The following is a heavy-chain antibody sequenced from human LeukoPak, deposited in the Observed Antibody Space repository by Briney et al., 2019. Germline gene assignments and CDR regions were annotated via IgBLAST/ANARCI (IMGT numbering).Heavy chain of an antibody. CDR3: ARGGAARPDY. Sequence: AGGSLRLSCAASGFTFSSYGINWVRQTPGKGLEWVSYISSSSSAINYADPVRGRFTISRDNAKNSLYLQMNSLRPEDTAVYYCARGGAARPDYWGQGTLVTVSS. V-gene: IGHV3-48*01. CDR1: GFTFSSYG. CDR2: ISSSSSAI. D-gene: IGHD6-6*01. J-gene: IGHJ4*02.